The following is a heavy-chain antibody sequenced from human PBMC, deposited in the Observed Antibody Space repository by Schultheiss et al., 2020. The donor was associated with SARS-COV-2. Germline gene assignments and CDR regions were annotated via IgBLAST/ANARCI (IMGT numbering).Heavy chain of an antibody. Sequence: GGSLRLSCAASGFTFRNYWMSWVRQAPGKGLEWVANIKQDGSVKHYVASVRGRFIISRDNAKNSLDLQMNSLRAEDTAVYYCARDGIAVAGHYYMDVWGKGTTVTVSS. CDR1: GFTFRNYW. CDR3: ARDGIAVAGHYYMDV. CDR2: IKQDGSVK. D-gene: IGHD6-19*01. J-gene: IGHJ6*03. V-gene: IGHV3-7*01.